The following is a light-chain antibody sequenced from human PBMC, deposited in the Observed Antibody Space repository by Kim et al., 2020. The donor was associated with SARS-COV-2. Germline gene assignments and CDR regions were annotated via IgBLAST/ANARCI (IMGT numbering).Light chain of an antibody. V-gene: IGLV1-51*01. Sequence: QSVLTQPPSVSAAPGQTVTISCSGSNSNIGSDYVSWYQQVPGTAPQLLIFDNYKRFPGIPDRFSGSKSGTSATLVITGLHTGDEADYYCGTWDSDLSGAVFGGGTQLTVL. CDR3: GTWDSDLSGAV. CDR2: DNY. CDR1: NSNIGSDY. J-gene: IGLJ3*02.